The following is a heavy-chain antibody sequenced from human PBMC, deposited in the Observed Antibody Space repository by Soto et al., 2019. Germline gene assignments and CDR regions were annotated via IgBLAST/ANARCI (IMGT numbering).Heavy chain of an antibody. Sequence: QVQLVQSGAEMKKPGSSVTVPCKVFGGTFISYSISWVRQAPGQGLEWMGGIIAIFGTPNYAQNFQGRVTISADGSTNTAYMELSSLRSEDTAVYYCAGGVWRGYSEYYYGMDVWGQGTTVTVSS. J-gene: IGHJ6*02. CDR2: IIAIFGTP. CDR3: AGGVWRGYSEYYYGMDV. D-gene: IGHD3-3*01. CDR1: GGTFISYS. V-gene: IGHV1-69*01.